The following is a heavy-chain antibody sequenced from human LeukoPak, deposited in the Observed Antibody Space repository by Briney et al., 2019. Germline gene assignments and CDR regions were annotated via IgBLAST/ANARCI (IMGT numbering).Heavy chain of an antibody. CDR1: GFTFSSYG. CDR3: AKDRYDYIWGSYPMAPDY. D-gene: IGHD3-16*02. CDR2: ISYDGSNK. Sequence: GGSLRLSCAASGFTFSSYGMHWVRQAPGKGLEWVAVISYDGSNKYYADSVKGRFTISRDNSKNTLYLQMNSLRAEDTAVYYCAKDRYDYIWGSYPMAPDYRGQGTLVTVSS. V-gene: IGHV3-30*18. J-gene: IGHJ4*02.